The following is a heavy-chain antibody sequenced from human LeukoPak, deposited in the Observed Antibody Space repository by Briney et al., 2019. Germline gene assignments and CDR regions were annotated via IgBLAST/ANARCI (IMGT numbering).Heavy chain of an antibody. CDR2: ISSSSSYI. V-gene: IGHV3-21*01. D-gene: IGHD1-7*01. J-gene: IGHJ4*02. CDR3: ARDRVPFPGRNYNWNYGPFDY. Sequence: GGSLRLSCAASGFTFSSYSMNWVRQAPGKGLEWVSSISSSSSYIYYADSVKGRFTISRDNAKNSLYLQMNGLRAEDTAVYYCARDRVPFPGRNYNWNYGPFDYWGQGTLVTVSS. CDR1: GFTFSSYS.